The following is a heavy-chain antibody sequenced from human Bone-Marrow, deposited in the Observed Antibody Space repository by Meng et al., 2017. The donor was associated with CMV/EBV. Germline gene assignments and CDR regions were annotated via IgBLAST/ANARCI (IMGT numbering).Heavy chain of an antibody. D-gene: IGHD2-2*01. J-gene: IGHJ6*02. CDR1: GFTFSSYS. CDR3: ARGQYFSSTSCSTVYYYYGMDV. Sequence: GESLKISCAASGFTFSSYSMNWVRQAPGKGLEWVSSISSSSSYIYYADSVKGRFTISRDNAKNSLYLQMNSLRAEDTAVYYCARGQYFSSTSCSTVYYYYGMDVWGQGTTVTVSS. CDR2: ISSSSSYI. V-gene: IGHV3-21*01.